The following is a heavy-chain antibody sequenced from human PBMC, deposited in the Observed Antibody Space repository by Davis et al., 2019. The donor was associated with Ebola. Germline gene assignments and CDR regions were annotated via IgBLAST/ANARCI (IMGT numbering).Heavy chain of an antibody. CDR1: GFTFGDYA. V-gene: IGHV3-23*01. CDR2: ISANRRSA. CDR3: SKRPESGFSPLDS. D-gene: IGHD5-12*01. J-gene: IGHJ4*02. Sequence: GESLKISCTASGFTFGDYAMSWVRQAPGKGLEWVAAISANRRSAYYADSVRGRFTISRDNSKDTLYLQMDSLTSEDTAFYYCSKRPESGFSPLDSWGQGALVTVSS.